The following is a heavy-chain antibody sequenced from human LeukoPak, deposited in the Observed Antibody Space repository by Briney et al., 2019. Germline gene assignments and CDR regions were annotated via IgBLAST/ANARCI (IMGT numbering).Heavy chain of an antibody. CDR3: ARGAYYYNSGDAFDV. J-gene: IGHJ3*01. V-gene: IGHV3-7*01. CDR2: TKQDGSEK. D-gene: IGHD3-10*01. CDR1: GFTFRSYW. Sequence: GGSLRLSCAASGFTFRSYWMSWVRQAPGKGLEWVANTKQDGSEKYYVDSVKGRFTISRDNARNSLYLQMNSLRVEDTAVCYCARGAYYYNSGDAFDVWGQGTMVTVSS.